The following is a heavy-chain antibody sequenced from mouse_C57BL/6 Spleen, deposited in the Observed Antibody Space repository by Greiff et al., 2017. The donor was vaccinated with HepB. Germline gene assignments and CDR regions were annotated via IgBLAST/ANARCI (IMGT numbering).Heavy chain of an antibody. CDR3: ARPGDDYDEEN. V-gene: IGHV1-82*01. J-gene: IGHJ2*01. CDR1: GYAFSSSW. D-gene: IGHD2-4*01. Sequence: QVQLQQSGPELVKPGASVKISCKASGYAFSSSWMNWVKQRPGKGLEWIGRIYPGDGDTNYNGKFKGKATLTADKSSSTAYMQLSSLTSEDSAVYFCARPGDDYDEENWGQGTTLTVSS. CDR2: IYPGDGDT.